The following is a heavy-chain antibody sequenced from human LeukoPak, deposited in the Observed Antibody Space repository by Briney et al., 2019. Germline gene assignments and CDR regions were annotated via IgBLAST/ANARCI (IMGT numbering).Heavy chain of an antibody. Sequence: ASVKVSCKASGLTFTDYFMHWVRQAPGQGLEWMGWINPNSGGTNYAQKFQGWVTMTTDTSTSTAYMELRSLRSDDTAVYYCARDSFGGSNSHNYMDVWGKGTTVTVSS. CDR3: ARDSFGGSNSHNYMDV. CDR2: INPNSGGT. V-gene: IGHV1-2*04. CDR1: GLTFTDYF. J-gene: IGHJ6*03. D-gene: IGHD4-23*01.